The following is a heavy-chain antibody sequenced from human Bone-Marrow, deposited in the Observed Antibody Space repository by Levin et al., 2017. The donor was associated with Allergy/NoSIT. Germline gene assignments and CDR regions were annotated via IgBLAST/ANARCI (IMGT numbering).Heavy chain of an antibody. Sequence: PLASVKVSCKASGVPFSNYLINWVRQAPGQGLEWMGGLIPIFGPANYAQRFQGRVTITADESTNTTYMELKSLTFEDTAVYFCARDGTGYTSGWYEAEYYGLDVWGQGTMVSVSS. J-gene: IGHJ6*02. CDR1: GVPFSNYL. D-gene: IGHD6-19*01. CDR2: LIPIFGPA. CDR3: ARDGTGYTSGWYEAEYYGLDV. V-gene: IGHV1-69*13.